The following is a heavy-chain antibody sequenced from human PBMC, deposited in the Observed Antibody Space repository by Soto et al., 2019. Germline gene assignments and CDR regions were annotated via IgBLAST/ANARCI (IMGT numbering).Heavy chain of an antibody. J-gene: IGHJ6*02. D-gene: IGHD6-6*01. CDR1: GGSISSGYYY. CDR2: IYYSGNT. CDR3: ARPPLYGMDV. Sequence: PSETLSLTCSVSGGSISSGYYYWSWIRQPPGKGLEWIGYIYYSGNTYYHLSLKSRLVISIDPSKNQFSLKFGFLTAADSAVYYCARPPLYGMDVWAQGTTVTVSS. V-gene: IGHV4-30-4*01.